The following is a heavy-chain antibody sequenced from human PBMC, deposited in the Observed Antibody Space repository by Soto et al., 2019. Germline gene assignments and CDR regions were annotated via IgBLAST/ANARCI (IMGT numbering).Heavy chain of an antibody. V-gene: IGHV1-18*01. D-gene: IGHD3-10*01. J-gene: IGHJ6*02. CDR3: ARDGVLLWFGELFSNPLTDYYYGMDV. CDR1: GYTFTSYG. Sequence: ASVKVSCKASGYTFTSYGISWVRQAPGQGLEWMGWISAYNGNTNYAQKLQGRVTMTTDTSTSTAYMELRSLRSDDTAVYYCARDGVLLWFGELFSNPLTDYYYGMDVWGQGTTVTVSS. CDR2: ISAYNGNT.